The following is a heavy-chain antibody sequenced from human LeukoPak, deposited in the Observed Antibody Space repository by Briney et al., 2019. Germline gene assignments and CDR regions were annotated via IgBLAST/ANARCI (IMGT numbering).Heavy chain of an antibody. CDR3: AREAYCYTSSAYPRLFYS. CDR2: MNPNSGNT. Sequence: ASVKVSCAASGYTFTCYDINWGRQATGQGLEWMGWMNPNSGNTGYPQKFQGTVTITRNTSISTAYMELSSLRSEDTAVYYCAREAYCYTSSAYPRLFYSCGQGTLVTVSS. J-gene: IGHJ5*01. CDR1: GYTFTCYD. V-gene: IGHV1-8*03. D-gene: IGHD3-22*01.